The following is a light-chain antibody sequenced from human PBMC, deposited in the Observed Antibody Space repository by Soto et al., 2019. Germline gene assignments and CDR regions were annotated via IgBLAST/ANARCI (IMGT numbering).Light chain of an antibody. V-gene: IGKV3-11*01. J-gene: IGKJ4*01. CDR1: QSVGGY. CDR2: DAS. CDR3: HQRSNWPPLT. Sequence: EIVLTQSPATLSLSPGERATLSCRASQSVGGYLDWYQQKPGQAPRLLIYDASNRASGIPARFSGSGSGTDFTLTISSLVPEDLAVYYCHQRSNWPPLTFGGGTKVEIQ.